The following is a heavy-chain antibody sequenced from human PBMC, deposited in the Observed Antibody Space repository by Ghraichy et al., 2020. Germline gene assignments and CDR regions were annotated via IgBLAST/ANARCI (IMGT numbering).Heavy chain of an antibody. D-gene: IGHD1-1*01. CDR1: GFTVSSNY. J-gene: IGHJ4*02. V-gene: IGHV3-66*02. Sequence: GGSLRLSCAASGFTVSSNYMSWVRQAPGKGLEWVSVIYSGGSTYYADSVKGRFTISRDNSKNTLYLQMNSLRAEDTAVYYCAREGTIRVKVDWGQGTLVTVSS. CDR3: AREGTIRVKVD. CDR2: IYSGGST.